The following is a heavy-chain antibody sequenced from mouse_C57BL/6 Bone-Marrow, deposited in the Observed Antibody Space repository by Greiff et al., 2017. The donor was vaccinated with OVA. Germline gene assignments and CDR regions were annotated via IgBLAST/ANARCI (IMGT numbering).Heavy chain of an antibody. CDR3: ARDRNYYGSPYYFDY. V-gene: IGHV5-4*01. CDR1: GFTFSSYA. Sequence: DVKLVESGGGLVKPGGSLKLSCAASGFTFSSYAMSWVRQTPEKRLEWVATISDGGSYTYYPDNVKGRFTISRDNAKNNLYLQMSHLKSEDTAMYYCARDRNYYGSPYYFDYWGQGTTLTVSS. CDR2: ISDGGSYT. D-gene: IGHD1-1*01. J-gene: IGHJ2*01.